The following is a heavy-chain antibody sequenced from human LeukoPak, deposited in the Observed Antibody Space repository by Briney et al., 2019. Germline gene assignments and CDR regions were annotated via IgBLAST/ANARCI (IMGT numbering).Heavy chain of an antibody. CDR1: GFSLSTSGVG. Sequence: GSGPTLVKPTQTLTLTCTFSGFSLSTSGVGVGWIRQPPGKALEWLALIYWNDDKRYSPSLKSRLTITKDTSKNQVVLTMTNMDPVDTATYYCAHRHLAGWDYYDSIGWFDPWGQGTLVTVSS. CDR2: IYWNDDK. V-gene: IGHV2-5*01. D-gene: IGHD3-22*01. CDR3: AHRHLAGWDYYDSIGWFDP. J-gene: IGHJ5*02.